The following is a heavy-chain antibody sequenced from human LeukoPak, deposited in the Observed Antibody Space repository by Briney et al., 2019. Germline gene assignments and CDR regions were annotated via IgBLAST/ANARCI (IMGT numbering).Heavy chain of an antibody. D-gene: IGHD1-26*01. Sequence: SETLSLTCTVSGGSISSYYWSWIRQPAGKGLEWIGRIYTSGSTNYNPSLKSRVTMSVDTSKNQFSLKLSSVTAADTAVYYCARVEVGATPYYFDYWGQGTLVTVSS. CDR3: ARVEVGATPYYFDY. CDR1: GGSISSYY. J-gene: IGHJ4*02. V-gene: IGHV4-4*07. CDR2: IYTSGST.